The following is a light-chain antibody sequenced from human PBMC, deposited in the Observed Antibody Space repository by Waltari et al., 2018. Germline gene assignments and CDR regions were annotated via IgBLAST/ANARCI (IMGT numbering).Light chain of an antibody. CDR2: RAS. Sequence: DIVMTQSPDSLAVSLGERATIHCKSSQSVLYSSNNKNYLAWYQQKPGQPPKLLIYRASTRESGVPDRLSGSGSGTDFTLTISSLQAEDVAVYYCQQYYSTPFTFGPGTKVDIK. J-gene: IGKJ3*01. V-gene: IGKV4-1*01. CDR1: QSVLYSSNNKNY. CDR3: QQYYSTPFT.